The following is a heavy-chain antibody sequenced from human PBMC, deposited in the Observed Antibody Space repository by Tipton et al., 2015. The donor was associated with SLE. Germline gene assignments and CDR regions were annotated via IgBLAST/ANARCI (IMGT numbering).Heavy chain of an antibody. CDR2: VSYSGST. Sequence: TLSLTCSVSGGSINFFYWSWVRQPPGKGLEWIGYVSYSGSTNYNPSLQSRVTISVDPSKNQFSLQLRSVTAAGTAVYCCARLPDYFAHWGQGALVTVSS. J-gene: IGHJ4*02. V-gene: IGHV4-59*07. CDR1: GGSINFFY. CDR3: ARLPDYFAH.